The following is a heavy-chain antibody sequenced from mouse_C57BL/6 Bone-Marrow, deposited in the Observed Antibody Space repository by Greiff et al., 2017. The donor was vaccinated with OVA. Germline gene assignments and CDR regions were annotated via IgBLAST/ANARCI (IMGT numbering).Heavy chain of an antibody. CDR3: AKNGHYGFYAMDY. CDR2: IWRGGST. D-gene: IGHD1-1*01. V-gene: IGHV2-5*01. CDR1: GFSLTSYG. Sequence: QVQLQQSGPGLVQPSQSLSITCTVSGFSLTSYGVHWVRQSPGKGLEWLGVIWRGGSTDYNAAFMSRLGITKDNSKSQVFVKMNSLQADDTAIYYGAKNGHYGFYAMDYRGQGTSVTVSS. J-gene: IGHJ4*01.